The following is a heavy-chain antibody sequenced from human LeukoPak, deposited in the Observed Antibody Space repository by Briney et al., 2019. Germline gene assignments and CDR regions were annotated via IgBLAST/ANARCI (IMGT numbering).Heavy chain of an antibody. D-gene: IGHD2-2*01. J-gene: IGHJ5*02. V-gene: IGHV4-59*08. CDR3: ARQLGFCSSTSCSPWFAP. CDR2: IYFTGST. Sequence: SETLSLTCTVSGGSISSYYWSWIRQPPGKGLEWIGYIYFTGSTNYNPSLKSRVTISVDTSKNQFSLKMSSVTAADTAVYYCARQLGFCSSTSCSPWFAPWGQGTLVTVSS. CDR1: GGSISSYY.